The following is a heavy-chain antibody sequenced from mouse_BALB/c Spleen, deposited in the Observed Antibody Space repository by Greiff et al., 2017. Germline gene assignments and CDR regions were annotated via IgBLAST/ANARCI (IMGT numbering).Heavy chain of an antibody. V-gene: IGHV1S81*02. CDR3: ARRGYAMDY. J-gene: IGHJ4*01. CDR1: GYTFTSYW. CDR2: INPSNGRT. Sequence: QVQLQQSGAELVKPGASVKLSCKASGYTFTSYWMHLVKQRPGQGLEWIGEINPSNGRTNYNEKFKSKATLTVDKSSSTAYMQLSSLTSEDSAVYYCARRGYAMDYWGQGTSVTVSS.